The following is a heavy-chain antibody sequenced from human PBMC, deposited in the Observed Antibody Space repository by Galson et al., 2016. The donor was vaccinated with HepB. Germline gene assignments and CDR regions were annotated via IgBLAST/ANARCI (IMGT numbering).Heavy chain of an antibody. CDR3: ARSISRTHVPQFDY. CDR1: GFTFRNYG. Sequence: SLRLSCAASGFTFRNYGMHWVRQAPGKGLEWVALIWYDGSEKYYADSVKGRFTISRDNSKNTLYLQMNSLRAEDTAVDYCARSISRTHVPQFDYRGQGTLVTVSS. D-gene: IGHD1-20*01. J-gene: IGHJ4*02. V-gene: IGHV3-33*01. CDR2: IWYDGSEK.